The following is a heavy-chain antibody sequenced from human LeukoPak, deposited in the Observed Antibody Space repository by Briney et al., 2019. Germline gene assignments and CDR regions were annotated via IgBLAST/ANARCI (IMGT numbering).Heavy chain of an antibody. D-gene: IGHD6-13*01. Sequence: KPSETLSLTCTVSGGSISYYYWSWIRQPPGKGLEWIGYISNSGSINCNPSLKSRVTISLDTSKTQFSLRLSSVTAADTAVYYCARDSRSSSWPFYYGIDVWGKGTMVTVSS. CDR2: ISNSGSI. V-gene: IGHV4-59*01. CDR1: GGSISYYY. J-gene: IGHJ6*04. CDR3: ARDSRSSSWPFYYGIDV.